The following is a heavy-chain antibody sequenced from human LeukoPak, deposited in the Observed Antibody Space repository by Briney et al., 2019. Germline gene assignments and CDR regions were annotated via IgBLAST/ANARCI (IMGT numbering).Heavy chain of an antibody. CDR3: ATTSGYRNYYYYYIDV. D-gene: IGHD3-22*01. CDR2: SFDGGNS. V-gene: IGHV4-39*01. J-gene: IGHJ6*03. Sequence: SETLSLTCIVSGVSISNTVYYWGWIRQAPGKGLEWIGTSFDGGNSYYNPSLKSRVTMSVDGSKNQFSLTLASVTAADTAVYYCATTSGYRNYYYYYIDVWGKGTTVTVSS. CDR1: GVSISNTVYY.